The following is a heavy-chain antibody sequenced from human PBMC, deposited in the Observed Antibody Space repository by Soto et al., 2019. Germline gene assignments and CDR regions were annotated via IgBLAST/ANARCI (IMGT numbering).Heavy chain of an antibody. CDR1: GDSVSSDSAA. CDR3: ARGHSIAARSYYYYGMDV. Sequence: SQTLSLTCAISGDSVSSDSAALNLIMQSPSRGLEWLGRTYYRSKWYNDYAVSVKSRITINPDTSKNQFSLQLNSVTPEDTAVYYCARGHSIAARSYYYYGMDVWGQGTTVTVSS. D-gene: IGHD6-6*01. V-gene: IGHV6-1*01. J-gene: IGHJ6*02. CDR2: TYYRSKWYN.